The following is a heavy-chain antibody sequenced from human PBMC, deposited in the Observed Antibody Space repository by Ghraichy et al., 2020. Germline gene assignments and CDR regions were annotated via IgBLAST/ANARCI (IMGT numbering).Heavy chain of an antibody. CDR3: ARVRGMITFGGVIAPNYFDY. V-gene: IGHV4-39*01. D-gene: IGHD3-16*02. CDR1: GGSISSSSYY. Sequence: SETLSLTCTVSGGSISSSSYYWGWIRQPPGKGLEWIGSIYYSGSTYYNPSLKSRVTISVDTSKNQFSLKLSSVAAADTAVYYCARVRGMITFGGVIAPNYFDYWGQGTLVTVSS. CDR2: IYYSGST. J-gene: IGHJ4*02.